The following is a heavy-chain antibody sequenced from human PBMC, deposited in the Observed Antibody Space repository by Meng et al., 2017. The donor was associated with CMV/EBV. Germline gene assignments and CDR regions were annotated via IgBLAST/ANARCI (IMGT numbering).Heavy chain of an antibody. D-gene: IGHD2-2*02. CDR2: ISSSSSYI. CDR3: AKDDSQLLYRDPYYYYGMDV. J-gene: IGHJ6*02. V-gene: IGHV3-21*01. CDR1: GFTFSSYS. Sequence: GGSLRLSCAASGFTFSSYSMNWVRQAPGKGLEWVSSISSSSSYIYSADSVTGRFTISRDNSKNTLYLQMNSLRAEDTAVYYCAKDDSQLLYRDPYYYYGMDVWGQGTTVTVSS.